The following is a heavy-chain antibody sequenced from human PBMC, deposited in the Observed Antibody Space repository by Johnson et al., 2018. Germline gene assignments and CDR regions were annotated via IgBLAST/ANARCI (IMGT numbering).Heavy chain of an antibody. D-gene: IGHD3-16*02. CDR1: GFIFSSYD. CDR3: ANGPLVGGDIAEFHL. V-gene: IGHV3-30*18. CDR2: ISYDGRKR. J-gene: IGHJ1*01. Sequence: QVQLVESGGGVVQPGTSLRLSCAASGFIFSSYDMHWVRQVPGKGLEWVSGISYDGRKRYYADSMKGRLTISRDNSKNTVYLQMDSRGGEDTAMYYCANGPLVGGDIAEFHLWGQGTRVTVSS.